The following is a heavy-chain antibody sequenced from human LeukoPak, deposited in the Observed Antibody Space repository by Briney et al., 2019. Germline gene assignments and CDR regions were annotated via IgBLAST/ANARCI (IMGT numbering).Heavy chain of an antibody. D-gene: IGHD6-19*01. V-gene: IGHV1-3*01. CDR1: GYTFTNSA. J-gene: IGHJ4*02. CDR3: AARPGIEVAGFDF. CDR2: INPGNGNT. Sequence: ASVKISCKASGYTFTNSAIRWVRQAPGQRLEWMGWINPGNGNTKYSPKFQYRVTITRDTSASTAYMELISLTSEDTAVYYCAARPGIEVAGFDFWGQGTLVTVSS.